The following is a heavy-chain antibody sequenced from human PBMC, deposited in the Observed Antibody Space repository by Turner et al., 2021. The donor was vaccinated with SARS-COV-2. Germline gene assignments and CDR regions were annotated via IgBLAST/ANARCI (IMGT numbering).Heavy chain of an antibody. CDR2: IYYSGST. Sequence: QLQLQESGLGLVKPSETLSLTCTVSGGSISSSSYNWGWIRKAPGKGLEWIGSIYYSGSTYYNPSLKSRVTISVDTSKNQFTLKLSSVTAADTAVYYCATEMTTVTLYYYYGMDVWGQGTTVTVSS. D-gene: IGHD4-4*01. J-gene: IGHJ6*02. V-gene: IGHV4-39*01. CDR3: ATEMTTVTLYYYYGMDV. CDR1: GGSISSSSYN.